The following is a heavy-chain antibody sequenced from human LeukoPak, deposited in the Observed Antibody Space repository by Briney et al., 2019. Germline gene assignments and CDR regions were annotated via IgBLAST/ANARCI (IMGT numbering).Heavy chain of an antibody. Sequence: ASVKVSCKVSGYTLTELSMHWVRQAPGKGLEWMGGFDPEDGETIYAQKFQGRVTITTDESTSTAYMELSSLRSEDTAVYYCARDRTPRNYYDSSYYFDYWGQGTLVTVSS. CDR1: GYTLTELS. CDR3: ARDRTPRNYYDSSYYFDY. V-gene: IGHV1-24*01. J-gene: IGHJ4*02. D-gene: IGHD3-22*01. CDR2: FDPEDGET.